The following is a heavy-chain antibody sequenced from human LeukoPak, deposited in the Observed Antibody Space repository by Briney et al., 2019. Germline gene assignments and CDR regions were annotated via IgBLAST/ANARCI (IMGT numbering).Heavy chain of an antibody. Sequence: GGSLRLSCAASGFTFSRYWMSWVRQAPGKGLEWVANIKQDGSEKYYVDSVKGRFTISRDNAKNSLYLQMNSLRAEDTAVYYCARDNEELDYWGQGTLVTVSS. J-gene: IGHJ4*02. V-gene: IGHV3-7*01. CDR2: IKQDGSEK. D-gene: IGHD1-1*01. CDR1: GFTFSRYW. CDR3: ARDNEELDY.